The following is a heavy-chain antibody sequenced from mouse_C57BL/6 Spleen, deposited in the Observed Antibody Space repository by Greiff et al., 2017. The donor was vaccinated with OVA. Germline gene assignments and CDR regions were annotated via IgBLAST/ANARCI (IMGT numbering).Heavy chain of an antibody. CDR2: IDPSDSET. CDR3: ARDGEGSSYLYAMDY. J-gene: IGHJ4*01. V-gene: IGHV1-52*01. Sequence: VQLQQPGAELVRPGSSVKLSCKASGYTFTSYWMHWVKQRPIQGLEWIGNIDPSDSETHYNQKFKDKATLTVDKSSSTAYMQLSSLTSEDSAVDYCARDGEGSSYLYAMDYWGQGTSVTVSS. CDR1: GYTFTSYW. D-gene: IGHD1-1*01.